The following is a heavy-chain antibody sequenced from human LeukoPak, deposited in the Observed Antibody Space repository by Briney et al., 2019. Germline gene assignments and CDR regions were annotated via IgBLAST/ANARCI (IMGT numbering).Heavy chain of an antibody. CDR3: ARGSGYCSSTSCYRGAFDI. V-gene: IGHV1-8*03. D-gene: IGHD2-2*03. Sequence: ASVKVSCKASGYTFTSYDINWVRQATGQGLEWMGWMNPNSGDTGYAQKFQGRVTITRNTSISTAYMELSSLRSEDTAVYYCARGSGYCSSTSCYRGAFDIWGQGTMVTVSS. CDR2: MNPNSGDT. J-gene: IGHJ3*02. CDR1: GYTFTSYD.